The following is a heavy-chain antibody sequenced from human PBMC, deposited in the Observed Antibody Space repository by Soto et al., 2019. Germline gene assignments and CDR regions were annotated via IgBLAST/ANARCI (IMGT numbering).Heavy chain of an antibody. J-gene: IGHJ6*02. CDR2: IYWDDDK. CDR1: GFSLSTSGVG. D-gene: IGHD2-21*02. CDR3: IQSRCGGDCLQSYASHYYYGMDV. Sequence: QITLKESGPTLVTPTQTLTLTCTFSGFSLSTSGVGVGWIRQPPGKALEWLALIYWDDDKRYSPSLRSRLTISKDTSKNQVVLTMTNMDPVDTATYYCIQSRCGGDCLQSYASHYYYGMDVWGQGTTVNVSS. V-gene: IGHV2-5*02.